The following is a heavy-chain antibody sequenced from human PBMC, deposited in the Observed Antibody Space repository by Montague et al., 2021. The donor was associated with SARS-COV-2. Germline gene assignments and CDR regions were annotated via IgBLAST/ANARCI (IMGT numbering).Heavy chain of an antibody. V-gene: IGHV2-70*20. Sequence: PALVKPTQTLTLTCTFSGFSLSTSGMCVSWVRQPPGKALEWLALIDWDDNKFCSTSLKTRLTISKDTPKNQVVLTMTNVDPVDTATYYCARSLYDILTGYYLPFDYWGQGTLVTVSS. D-gene: IGHD3-9*01. CDR3: ARSLYDILTGYYLPFDY. CDR2: IDWDDNK. J-gene: IGHJ4*02. CDR1: GFSLSTSGMC.